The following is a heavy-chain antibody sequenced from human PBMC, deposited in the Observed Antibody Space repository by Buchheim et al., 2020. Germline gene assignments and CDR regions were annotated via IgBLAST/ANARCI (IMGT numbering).Heavy chain of an antibody. V-gene: IGHV3-30-3*01. CDR2: ISYDGSNK. Sequence: QVQLVESGGGVVQPGRSLRLSCAASGFTFSGYAMHWVRQAPGKGLEWVAVISYDGSNKYYADSVKGRFTISRDNSKNTLYLQMNSLRAEDTAVYYCARDGLAAPNYYYYGMDVWGQGTT. CDR1: GFTFSGYA. D-gene: IGHD6-13*01. CDR3: ARDGLAAPNYYYYGMDV. J-gene: IGHJ6*02.